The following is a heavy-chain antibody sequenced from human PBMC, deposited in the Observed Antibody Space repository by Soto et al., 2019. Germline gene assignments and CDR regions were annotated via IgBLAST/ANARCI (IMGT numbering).Heavy chain of an antibody. CDR3: ARLYNYSSGYDY. Sequence: SVKVSCKASGGTFSSYAISWVRQAPGQGLEWMGGIIPIFGTANYAQKFQGRVTITADKSTSTAYMELSSLRSEDTAVYYCARLYNYSSGYDYWGQGTLVTVSS. CDR1: GGTFSSYA. CDR2: IIPIFGTA. V-gene: IGHV1-69*06. J-gene: IGHJ4*02. D-gene: IGHD3-22*01.